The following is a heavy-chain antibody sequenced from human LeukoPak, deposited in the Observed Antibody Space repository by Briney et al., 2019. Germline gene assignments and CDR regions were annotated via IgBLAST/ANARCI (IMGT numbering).Heavy chain of an antibody. CDR3: ATDGAGFDT. CDR1: GFTFNNFA. Sequence: GGSLRLSCAASGFTFNNFAMSWVRQAPGKGLDWVSGLSGSGSSTYYADSVKGRFTISRDNSNSTLYLQMNNLRAEDTAVYYCATDGAGFDTWGQGVLVTVSS. CDR2: LSGSGSST. V-gene: IGHV3-23*01. J-gene: IGHJ5*02.